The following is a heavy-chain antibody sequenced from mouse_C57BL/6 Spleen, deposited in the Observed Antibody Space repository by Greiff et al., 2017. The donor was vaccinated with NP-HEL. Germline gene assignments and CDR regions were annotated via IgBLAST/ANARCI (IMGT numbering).Heavy chain of an antibody. Sequence: QVQLKQSGPGLVQPSQSLSITCTVSGFSLTSYGVHWVRQSPGKGLEWLGVIWSGGSTDYNAAFISRLSISKDNSKSQVFFKMNSLQADDTAIYYCARSRLLRSPYYAMDYWGQGTSVTVSS. V-gene: IGHV2-2*01. CDR2: IWSGGST. CDR3: ARSRLLRSPYYAMDY. D-gene: IGHD1-1*01. J-gene: IGHJ4*01. CDR1: GFSLTSYG.